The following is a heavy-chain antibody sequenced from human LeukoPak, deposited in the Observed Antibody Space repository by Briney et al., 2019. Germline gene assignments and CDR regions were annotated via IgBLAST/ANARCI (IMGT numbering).Heavy chain of an antibody. CDR1: GGSISSYY. CDR2: IYTSGST. V-gene: IGHV4-4*07. Sequence: PSETLSLTCTVSGGSISSYYWSWIRQPAGKGLEWIGRIYTSGSTNYDPSLKSRVTMSVDTSKNQFSLKLSSVTAADTAVYYCAGVQNIAVAGTRISQGDGMDVWGQGTTVTVSS. D-gene: IGHD6-19*01. CDR3: AGVQNIAVAGTRISQGDGMDV. J-gene: IGHJ6*02.